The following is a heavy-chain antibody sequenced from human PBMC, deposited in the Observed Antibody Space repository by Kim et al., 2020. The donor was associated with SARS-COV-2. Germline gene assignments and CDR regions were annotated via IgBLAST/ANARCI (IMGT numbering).Heavy chain of an antibody. CDR2: ISYDGSNK. J-gene: IGHJ6*02. V-gene: IGHV3-30-3*01. Sequence: GGSLRLSCAASGFTFSSCAIHWVRQAPGKGLEWVAVISYDGSNKNYADSVKGRFTISRDNSKNTLYLQMNRLRAEDTALYSCARDPWSRLRGLTYSYYAMDVWVQGTTVTVSS. D-gene: IGHD3-10*01. CDR3: ARDPWSRLRGLTYSYYAMDV. CDR1: GFTFSSCA.